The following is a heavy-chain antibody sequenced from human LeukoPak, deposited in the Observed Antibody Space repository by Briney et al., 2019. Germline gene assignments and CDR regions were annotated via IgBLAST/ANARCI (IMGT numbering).Heavy chain of an antibody. CDR3: ARAQTTLLLDY. CDR2: ISAHNGNT. V-gene: IGHV1-18*01. CDR1: GYIFTSYG. Sequence: GASVKVSCKASGYIFTSYGIIWGRQAPGQGLQWMGWISAHNGNTNYAQKLQGRVTMTTDTSTSTVYMELRSLRSDDTAVYYCARAQTTLLLDYWGQGTLVTVSS. D-gene: IGHD4-11*01. J-gene: IGHJ4*02.